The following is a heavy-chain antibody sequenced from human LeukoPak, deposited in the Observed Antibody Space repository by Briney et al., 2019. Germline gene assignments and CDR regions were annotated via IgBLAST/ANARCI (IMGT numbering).Heavy chain of an antibody. CDR1: GGSFSGYY. D-gene: IGHD3-3*01. J-gene: IGHJ5*02. CDR2: INHSGST. Sequence: PSETLSLTCAVYGGSFSGYYWSWIRQPPGKGLEWIGEINHSGSTNYNPSLKSRVTISVDTSKNQFSLKLSSVTAADTAVYYCARHPLLTIFGGPGRSGPPARRWFDPWGQGTLVTVSS. CDR3: ARHPLLTIFGGPGRSGPPARRWFDP. V-gene: IGHV4-34*01.